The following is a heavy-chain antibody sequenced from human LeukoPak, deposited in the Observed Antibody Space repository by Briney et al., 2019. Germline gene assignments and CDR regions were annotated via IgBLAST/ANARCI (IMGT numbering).Heavy chain of an antibody. CDR2: IYSGGST. V-gene: IGHV3-53*01. CDR3: TKAISGTYTIQH. CDR1: GFTVSSNY. D-gene: IGHD6-19*01. J-gene: IGHJ1*01. Sequence: GGSLRLSCAASGFTVSSNYMSWVRQAPGKGLEWVSVIYSGGSTYYADSVKGRFTISRDNSNNTLYLQMNSLRAEDTAVYYCTKAISGTYTIQHWGQGTLVTVSS.